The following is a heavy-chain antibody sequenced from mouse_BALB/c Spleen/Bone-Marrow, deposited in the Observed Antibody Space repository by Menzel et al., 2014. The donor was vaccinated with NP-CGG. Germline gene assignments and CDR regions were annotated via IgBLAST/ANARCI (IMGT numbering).Heavy chain of an antibody. D-gene: IGHD2-14*01. CDR1: GYTFTSYT. CDR2: INPSSGYT. CDR3: ARAAYYRYDEGARFAY. J-gene: IGHJ3*01. V-gene: IGHV1-4*01. Sequence: VQLQQSGAELARPGASVKMSCKASGYTFTSYTMHWVKQRPGQGLEWIGYINPSSGYTNYNQKFKDKATLTADKSSSTAYMQLSSLTSEDSAVYYCARAAYYRYDEGARFAYWGQGTLVTVSA.